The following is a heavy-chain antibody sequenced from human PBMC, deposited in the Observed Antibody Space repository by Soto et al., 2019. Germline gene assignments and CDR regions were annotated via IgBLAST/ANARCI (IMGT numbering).Heavy chain of an antibody. Sequence: GGSLRLSCSASGFTFSSYAMHWVRQAPGKGLEYVSAISSNGGSTYYADSVKGRFTISRDNSKNTLYLQMSSLRAEDTAVYYCVKEGPVLRFLEWLPQFDYWGQGTLVTVSS. J-gene: IGHJ4*02. CDR3: VKEGPVLRFLEWLPQFDY. V-gene: IGHV3-64D*08. D-gene: IGHD3-3*01. CDR2: ISSNGGST. CDR1: GFTFSSYA.